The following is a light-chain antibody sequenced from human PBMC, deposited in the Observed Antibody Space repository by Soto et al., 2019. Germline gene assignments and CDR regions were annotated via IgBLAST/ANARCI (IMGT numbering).Light chain of an antibody. Sequence: QAVVTQPPSVSAAPGQTVTISCSRSSSNIGNNFVSWYQQLPGTAPRLLIYDNNNRPSGIPDRFSGSQSGTSATLAITGLQTGDEADYFCGTWDSSLSVVIFGGGTKLTVL. V-gene: IGLV1-51*01. J-gene: IGLJ2*01. CDR1: SSNIGNNF. CDR3: GTWDSSLSVVI. CDR2: DNN.